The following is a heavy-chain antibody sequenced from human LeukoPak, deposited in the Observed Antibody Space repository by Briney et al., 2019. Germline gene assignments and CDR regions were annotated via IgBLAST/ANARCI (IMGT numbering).Heavy chain of an antibody. J-gene: IGHJ4*02. CDR1: GFTFSRYW. D-gene: IGHD6-13*01. Sequence: GGSLRLSCAASGFTFSRYWMHWVRQAPGKGLVWVSRINSDGSYTSYADFVKGRFTISRDNAKNTVYLQMNSLRAEDTAVYYCAASPGIAAAGTGGGQGTLVTVSS. V-gene: IGHV3-74*01. CDR2: INSDGSYT. CDR3: AASPGIAAAGTG.